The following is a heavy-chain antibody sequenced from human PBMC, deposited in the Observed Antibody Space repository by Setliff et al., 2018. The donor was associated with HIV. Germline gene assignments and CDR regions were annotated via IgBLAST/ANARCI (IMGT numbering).Heavy chain of an antibody. Sequence: GGSLRLSCAASGFTVFSNYMSWVRQAPGKGLEWVSVIYSGDDTYYADSVKARFTISRDNFKNTLYLQMNSLRAEDTAVYYCARDLGYCGGDCYPPEGYWGQGTLVTVSS. CDR3: ARDLGYCGGDCYPPEGY. D-gene: IGHD2-21*02. J-gene: IGHJ4*02. CDR2: IYSGDDT. CDR1: GFTVFSNY. V-gene: IGHV3-66*01.